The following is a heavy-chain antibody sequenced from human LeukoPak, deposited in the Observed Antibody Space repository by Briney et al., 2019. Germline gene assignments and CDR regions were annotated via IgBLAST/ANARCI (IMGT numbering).Heavy chain of an antibody. V-gene: IGHV3-33*01. Sequence: GGSLRLSCAASGFTFSSYGMHWVRQAPGKGLEWVEVIWYDGSNKYYADSVKGRFTISRDNSKNTLYLQMNSLRAEDTAVYYCARSMVRGVSREDYWGQGTLVTVSS. CDR2: IWYDGSNK. J-gene: IGHJ4*02. CDR1: GFTFSSYG. D-gene: IGHD3-10*01. CDR3: ARSMVRGVSREDY.